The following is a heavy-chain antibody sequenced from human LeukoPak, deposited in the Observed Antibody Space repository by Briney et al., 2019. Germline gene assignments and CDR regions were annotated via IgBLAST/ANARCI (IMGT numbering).Heavy chain of an antibody. CDR3: AKLASVLLWFGELSFFDY. CDR1: GFTFSSFG. D-gene: IGHD3-10*01. Sequence: GGSLRLSCVASGFTFSSFGMRWVRQAPGKGLEWVSAISGSGGSTYYADSVKGRFTISRDNSKNTLYLQMNSLRAEDTAVYYCAKLASVLLWFGELSFFDYWGQGTLVTVSS. V-gene: IGHV3-23*01. J-gene: IGHJ4*02. CDR2: ISGSGGST.